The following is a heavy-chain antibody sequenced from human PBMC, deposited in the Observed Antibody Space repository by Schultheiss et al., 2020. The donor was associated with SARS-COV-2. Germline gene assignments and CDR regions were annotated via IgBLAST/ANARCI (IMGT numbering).Heavy chain of an antibody. CDR3: GRGAHPSPFTLRH. CDR1: GFTFSSYS. CDR2: IRSKANSYAT. Sequence: GGSLRLSCAASGFTFSSYSMNWVRQAPGKGLEWVGRIRSKANSYATAYAASVKGRFTISRDNSKNAVHLHMNNLRAEDTAVYYCGRGAHPSPFTLRHCGQGTLVTVSS. D-gene: IGHD1-26*01. J-gene: IGHJ4*02. V-gene: IGHV3-73*01.